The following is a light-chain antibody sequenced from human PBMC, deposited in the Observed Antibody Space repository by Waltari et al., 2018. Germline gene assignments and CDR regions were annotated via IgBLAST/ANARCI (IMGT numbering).Light chain of an antibody. V-gene: IGLV2-14*03. CDR1: PSDVGAYNY. CDR3: NSYTSSSTLL. CDR2: DVS. J-gene: IGLJ2*01. Sequence: QSALTQPASVSGSPGQSITISCTGTPSDVGAYNYVSWYQQHPGKAPRLMIFDVSNRPSGVSNRFSGSKSGNTASLTISGLQAEDEADYYCNSYTSSSTLLFGGGTRLTVL.